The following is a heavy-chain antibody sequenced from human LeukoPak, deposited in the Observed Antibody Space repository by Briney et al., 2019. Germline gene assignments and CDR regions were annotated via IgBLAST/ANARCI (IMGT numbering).Heavy chain of an antibody. CDR1: GGSFRGYY. J-gene: IGHJ4*02. CDR3: ARGRCSSTSCSVDY. V-gene: IGHV4-34*01. CDR2: INHSGST. D-gene: IGHD2-2*01. Sequence: SETLSLTCAVYGGSFRGYYWSWIRQPPGKGLEWIGEINHSGSTNYNPSLKSRVTISVDTSKNQFSLKLSSVTAADTAVYYCARGRCSSTSCSVDYWGQGTLVTVSS.